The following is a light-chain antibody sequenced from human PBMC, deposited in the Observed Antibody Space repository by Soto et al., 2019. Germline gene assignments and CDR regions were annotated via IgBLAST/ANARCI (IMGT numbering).Light chain of an antibody. CDR3: QQSYSTPIT. J-gene: IGKJ5*01. V-gene: IGKV1-39*01. CDR1: QSISSY. CDR2: AAS. Sequence: IQMAQSLSSLSASVGDRVTMTCRASQSISSYLNWYQQKPGKAPKLLIYAASSLQSGVPSRFSGSGSGTDFTLTISSLQPEDFATYYCQQSYSTPITFGQGTRLEI.